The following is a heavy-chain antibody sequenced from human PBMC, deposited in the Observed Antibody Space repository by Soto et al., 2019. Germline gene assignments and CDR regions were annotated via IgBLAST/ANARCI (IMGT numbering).Heavy chain of an antibody. J-gene: IGHJ6*03. V-gene: IGHV4-59*01. CDR1: GGSISGYY. D-gene: IGHD3-3*01. Sequence: QVQLQESGPGLVKPSETLSLTCTVSGGSISGYYWAWIRQPPGKGLEWIGYIYYSGSTNYNPSLNRRVLISLDASTSQFALKLHSVTAADTAVYYCARGQRLLRGFGVVIWNYMDVWGKGTTVTVSS. CDR3: ARGQRLLRGFGVVIWNYMDV. CDR2: IYYSGST.